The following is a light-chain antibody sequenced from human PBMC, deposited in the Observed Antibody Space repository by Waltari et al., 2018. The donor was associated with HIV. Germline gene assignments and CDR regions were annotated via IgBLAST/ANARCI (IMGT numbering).Light chain of an antibody. V-gene: IGLV1-44*01. CDR2: AND. CDR1: RSNIGSNL. CDR3: AAWDDSLKGVA. Sequence: QSVLTQPPSASGTPGQRVTIPCSGSRSNIGSNLVNWYQQLPGTAPKLLIYANDQRTSGVPDRFSGSKSGTSASLAISGLQSEDEADYFCAAWDDSLKGVAFGGGTKLTVL. J-gene: IGLJ2*01.